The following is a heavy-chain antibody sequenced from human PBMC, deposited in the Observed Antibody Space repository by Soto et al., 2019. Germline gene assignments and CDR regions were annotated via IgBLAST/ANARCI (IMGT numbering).Heavy chain of an antibody. V-gene: IGHV1-46*03. Sequence: QVQLVQSGAGVKKPGASVTVSCKASGDTFTTYYLHWVRQAPGQGLEWLGMINPSGGGATYAQKFLGRLTMTRDTSTNTVDMELSSLISEDTAVYYCVRGGSVVVVTAPFDYWGQGPLVTVSS. CDR2: INPSGGGA. CDR3: VRGGSVVVVTAPFDY. CDR1: GDTFTTYY. D-gene: IGHD2-21*02. J-gene: IGHJ4*02.